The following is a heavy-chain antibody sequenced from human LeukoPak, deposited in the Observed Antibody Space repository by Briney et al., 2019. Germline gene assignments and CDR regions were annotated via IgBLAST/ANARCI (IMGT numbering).Heavy chain of an antibody. V-gene: IGHV1-3*01. J-gene: IGHJ4*02. D-gene: IGHD6-19*01. CDR1: GYSFTNYA. CDR3: ARDLKQFGGWLDY. Sequence: ASVKVSCKASGYSFTNYAIHWVRQAPGQRLEWMGWITVGNCNTKYSQKFQDRVTITRDASANTANMELSSLRSEDTAVYYCARDLKQFGGWLDYWGQGTLVTVSS. CDR2: ITVGNCNT.